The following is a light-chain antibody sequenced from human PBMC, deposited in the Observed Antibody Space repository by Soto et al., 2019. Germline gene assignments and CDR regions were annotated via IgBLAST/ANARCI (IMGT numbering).Light chain of an antibody. CDR1: KSISSY. Sequence: DIQMTQSPSSMSAALGGDVSIXXRESKSISSYLNWYQQKPGKAPKLXIYAASSLQSGVPSRFSGSGSGTDFTLTISSLQPEDFATYYCQQSYSTIWTFGQGTKVDIK. J-gene: IGKJ1*01. CDR3: QQSYSTIWT. CDR2: AAS. V-gene: IGKV1-39*01.